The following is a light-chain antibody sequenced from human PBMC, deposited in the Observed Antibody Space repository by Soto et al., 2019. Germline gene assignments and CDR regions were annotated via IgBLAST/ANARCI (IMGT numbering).Light chain of an antibody. CDR3: QQYYIYPPA. CDR2: QTS. Sequence: DIQMTQSPSTLSASVGDRVTITCQASRDVRIYLAWYQQKPGKAPKLLMYQTSTLEAGVPSRFSGSGSETDFSLAISGLQPEDSATYFCQQYYIYPPAFGPGTKVEI. V-gene: IGKV1-5*03. J-gene: IGKJ3*01. CDR1: RDVRIY.